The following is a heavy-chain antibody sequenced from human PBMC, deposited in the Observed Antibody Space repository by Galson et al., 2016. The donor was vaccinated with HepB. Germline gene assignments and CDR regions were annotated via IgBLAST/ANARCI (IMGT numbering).Heavy chain of an antibody. V-gene: IGHV3-23*01. J-gene: IGHJ4*02. D-gene: IGHD2-2*01. CDR1: GFTFSSYA. Sequence: SLRLSCAASGFTFSSYAMSWVRQAPGKGLEWVSALSSSGGKTDYVDSVKGRFTISRGNYKNTLYLQMNSLRAEDTAIYSCAKHMEYQLPLSFDDWGQGILVTVSS. CDR3: AKHMEYQLPLSFDD. CDR2: LSSSGGKT.